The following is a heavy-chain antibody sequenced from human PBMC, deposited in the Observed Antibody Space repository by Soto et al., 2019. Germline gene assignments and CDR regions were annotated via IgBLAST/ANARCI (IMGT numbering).Heavy chain of an antibody. J-gene: IGHJ4*02. Sequence: SETLSLTCTVSGGSISSYYWSWIRQPPGKGLEWIGYIYYSGSTNYNPSLKSRVTISVDTSKNQFSLKLSSVTAADTAVYYCARGTGYCSGGSCPRGPWSDYWGQGTLVTVSS. CDR1: GGSISSYY. D-gene: IGHD2-15*01. CDR2: IYYSGST. CDR3: ARGTGYCSGGSCPRGPWSDY. V-gene: IGHV4-59*01.